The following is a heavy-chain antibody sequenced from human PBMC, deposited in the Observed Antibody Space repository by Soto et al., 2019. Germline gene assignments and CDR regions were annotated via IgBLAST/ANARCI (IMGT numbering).Heavy chain of an antibody. D-gene: IGHD3-9*01. CDR1: GGTFRSYT. V-gene: IGHV1-69*02. CDR3: ARSPQTSNYDILTGYWNDAFDI. Sequence: SVKVSCKASGGTFRSYTISWVRQAPGQGLEWMGRIIPILGIANYAQKFQGRVTITADKSTSTAYMEMSSLRSEDTAVYYCARSPQTSNYDILTGYWNDAFDIWGQGTMVTVSS. J-gene: IGHJ3*02. CDR2: IIPILGIA.